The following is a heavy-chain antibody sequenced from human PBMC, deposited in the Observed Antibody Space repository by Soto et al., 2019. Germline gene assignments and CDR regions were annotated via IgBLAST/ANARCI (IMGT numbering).Heavy chain of an antibody. CDR2: INHSGST. CDR3: ARGASGYYVITGYDSPYYFDF. V-gene: IGHV4-34*01. J-gene: IGHJ4*02. Sequence: SETLSLTCAVYGGSFRDYYWSWVRQPPGKGLEWIGQINHSGSTNYNPSLKSRVTISVDTSKNQFSLKLSSVTAADTAVYYCARGASGYYVITGYDSPYYFDFWGQGTLVTVSS. D-gene: IGHD3-22*01. CDR1: GGSFRDYY.